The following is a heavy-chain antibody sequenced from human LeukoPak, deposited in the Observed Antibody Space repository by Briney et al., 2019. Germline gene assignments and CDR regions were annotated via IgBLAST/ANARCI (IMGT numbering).Heavy chain of an antibody. CDR2: ISSSSSYI. Sequence: PGGSLRLSCAASGFTFSSYSMNWVRQAPGKGLEWVSSISSSSSYIYYAVSVKGRFTISRDNAKNSLYLQMNSLRAEDTAVYYCARGVYGDFDYWGQGTLVTVSS. V-gene: IGHV3-21*01. CDR1: GFTFSSYS. D-gene: IGHD4-17*01. CDR3: ARGVYGDFDY. J-gene: IGHJ4*02.